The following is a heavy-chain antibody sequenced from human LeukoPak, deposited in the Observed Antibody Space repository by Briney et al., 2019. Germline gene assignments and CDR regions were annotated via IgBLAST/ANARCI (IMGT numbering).Heavy chain of an antibody. V-gene: IGHV3-48*02. CDR3: ARDYGYGLDY. J-gene: IGHJ4*02. D-gene: IGHD5-12*01. CDR2: ISSTTRTI. CDR1: GFTFSSYS. Sequence: AGGSLRLSCAASGFTFSSYSMNWVRQAPGKGLEWVSYISSTTRTIYYAESVKGRFTISRDNAKNSLYLQMNSLRDEDTAVYYCARDYGYGLDYWGQGTRVTVSS.